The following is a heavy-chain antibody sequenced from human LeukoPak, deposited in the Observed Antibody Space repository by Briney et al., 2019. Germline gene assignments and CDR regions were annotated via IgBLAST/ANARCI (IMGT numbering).Heavy chain of an antibody. D-gene: IGHD2-8*01. Sequence: GGSLRLSCAASRFTFNNYAMSWVRQAPGQGLEWVSAISDSGDYTSYADSVRGRFTISRDNSRNTLYLQMISLRPEDTAVYYCAKDTSIGKYCTNGVCSPFDYWGQGTLVTVSS. J-gene: IGHJ4*02. CDR2: ISDSGDYT. CDR1: RFTFNNYA. V-gene: IGHV3-23*01. CDR3: AKDTSIGKYCTNGVCSPFDY.